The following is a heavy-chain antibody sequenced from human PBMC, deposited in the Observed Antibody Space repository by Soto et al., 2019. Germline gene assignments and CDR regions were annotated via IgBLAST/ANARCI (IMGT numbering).Heavy chain of an antibody. D-gene: IGHD3-10*02. J-gene: IGHJ5*02. CDR2: ISSSSSYI. CDR3: ASLGLFGGVDP. Sequence: GGSLRLSCAASGFTFSSYSMNWVRQAPGKGLEWVSSISSSSSYIYYADSVKGRFTISRDNAKNSLYLQMNSLRAEDTAVYYCASLGLFGGVDPWGQGTLVTVSS. V-gene: IGHV3-21*01. CDR1: GFTFSSYS.